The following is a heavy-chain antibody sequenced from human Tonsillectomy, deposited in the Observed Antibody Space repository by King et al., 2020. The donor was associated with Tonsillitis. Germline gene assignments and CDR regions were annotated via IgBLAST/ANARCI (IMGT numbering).Heavy chain of an antibody. J-gene: IGHJ3*02. V-gene: IGHV4-39*07. Sequence: QLQESGPGLVKPSETLSLTCTVSGGSISSSSYYWGWIRQPPGKGLEWIGSIYYSGSTYYNPSLKSRVTISVDTSKNQFSLKLSSVTAADTAVYYCAGGYYYGSGTKTDAFDIWGQGTMVTVSS. CDR2: IYYSGST. D-gene: IGHD3-10*01. CDR1: GGSISSSSYY. CDR3: AGGYYYGSGTKTDAFDI.